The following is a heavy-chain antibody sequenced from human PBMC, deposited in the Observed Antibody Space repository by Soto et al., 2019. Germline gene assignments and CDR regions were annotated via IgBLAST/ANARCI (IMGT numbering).Heavy chain of an antibody. V-gene: IGHV4-39*01. CDR3: GGQENWFDP. CDR2: NYYSGTT. Sequence: QLQLQESGPGLVKTSETLSLTCTVSGGSISSSSYYWGWIRQPPGKGLEWIGSNYYSGTTYYNPSLRSRVTLSVDTSKNQFSLKMSAVTAADTAVYYCGGQENWFDPWGQGNLGTGSS. J-gene: IGHJ5*02. CDR1: GGSISSSSYY.